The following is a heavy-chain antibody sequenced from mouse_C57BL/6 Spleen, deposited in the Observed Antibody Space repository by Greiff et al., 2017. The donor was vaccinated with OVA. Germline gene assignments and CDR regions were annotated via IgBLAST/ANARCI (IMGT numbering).Heavy chain of an antibody. J-gene: IGHJ2*01. CDR2: IDPETGGT. CDR1: GYTFTDYE. D-gene: IGHD2-3*01. CDR3: TRSLDGYYWDY. Sequence: VQLQESGAELVRPGASVTLSCKASGYTFTDYEMHWVKQTPVHGLEWIGAIDPETGGTAYNQKFKGKAILTADKSSSTAYMELRSLTSEDSAVYYCTRSLDGYYWDYWGQGTTLTVSS. V-gene: IGHV1-15*01.